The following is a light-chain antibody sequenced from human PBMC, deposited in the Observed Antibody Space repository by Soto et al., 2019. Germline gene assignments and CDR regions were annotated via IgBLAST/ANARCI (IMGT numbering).Light chain of an antibody. Sequence: DIQMTQSPSTLSASVGDRVTITCRASHTISPWLAWYQQKPVKAPKFLIYKVSNLESGVPARFTGRGSGTEFTLTISSLQPDDFATYYCQQYSSHSTFGQGTKVDIK. CDR3: QQYSSHST. CDR2: KVS. CDR1: HTISPW. J-gene: IGKJ1*01. V-gene: IGKV1-5*03.